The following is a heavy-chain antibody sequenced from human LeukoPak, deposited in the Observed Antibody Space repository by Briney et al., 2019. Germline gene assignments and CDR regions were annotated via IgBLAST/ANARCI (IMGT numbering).Heavy chain of an antibody. V-gene: IGHV3-7*01. CDR2: ITQGGSEK. CDR3: ARDPFEH. Sequence: GGSLRLSCEASGFTLSNRWMTWVRQAPGKGLEWVATITQGGSEKFYVDSVKGRLTISGDNAKNSLYLQMNSLRAEDTAVYYCARDPFEHWGQGTLVTVSS. J-gene: IGHJ1*01. CDR1: GFTLSNRW.